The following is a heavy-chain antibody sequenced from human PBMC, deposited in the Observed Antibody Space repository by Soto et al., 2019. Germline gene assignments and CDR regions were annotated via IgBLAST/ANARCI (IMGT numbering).Heavy chain of an antibody. Sequence: PEGSLRLSCTASGFTFGDYAMSWFRQAPGKGLEWVGFIRSKAYGGTTEYAASVKGRFTISRDDSKSIAYLQMNSLKTEDTAVYYCTRDDYDFWSGYNYFDYWGQGTLVTVSS. CDR2: IRSKAYGGTT. J-gene: IGHJ4*02. D-gene: IGHD3-3*01. CDR3: TRDDYDFWSGYNYFDY. V-gene: IGHV3-49*03. CDR1: GFTFGDYA.